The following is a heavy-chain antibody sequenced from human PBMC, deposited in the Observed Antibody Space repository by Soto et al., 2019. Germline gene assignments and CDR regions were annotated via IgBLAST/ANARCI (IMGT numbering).Heavy chain of an antibody. V-gene: IGHV4-39*07. CDR3: ASLDTARIQIAGY. CDR1: GGSISSSSYY. J-gene: IGHJ4*02. Sequence: PSETLSLTCTVSGGSISSSSYYWGWIRQTPGKGLQWIGRINHSGSANYNPSLKSRVTISVHTSNSQFSLELSSVTVEDTAIYYCASLDTARIQIAGYWGQGIQVTVSS. D-gene: IGHD5-18*01. CDR2: INHSGSA.